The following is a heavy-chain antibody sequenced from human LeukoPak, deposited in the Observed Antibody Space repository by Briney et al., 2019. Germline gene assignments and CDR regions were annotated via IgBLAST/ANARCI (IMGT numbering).Heavy chain of an antibody. CDR2: IYYSGNT. CDR3: ARGGHSSSWYPSYFDY. J-gene: IGHJ4*02. D-gene: IGHD6-13*01. CDR1: GGSISSSYSY. Sequence: SETLSLTCTVSGGSISSSYSYWGWIRQPPGKGLEWIGNIYYSGNTYYNPSLKSRVTISVDTSKNQFSLKLSSVTAADTAVYYCARGGHSSSWYPSYFDYWGQGTLVTVSS. V-gene: IGHV4-39*07.